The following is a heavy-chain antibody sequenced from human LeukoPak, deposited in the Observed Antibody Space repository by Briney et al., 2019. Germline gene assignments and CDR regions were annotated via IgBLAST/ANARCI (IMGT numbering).Heavy chain of an antibody. CDR1: GASITNSRYY. CDR3: ARVHGWLVRGGGYYFDY. Sequence: PSETLSLTCAVSGASITNSRYYWGWIRQPPGKGLEWIGSISCSGTTYSNPSLKSRVAMSLDTSKNQFSLRLSSVTSADTAMYYCARVHGWLVRGGGYYFDYWGQGTLVTVSS. V-gene: IGHV4-39*07. J-gene: IGHJ4*02. CDR2: ISCSGTT. D-gene: IGHD6-19*01.